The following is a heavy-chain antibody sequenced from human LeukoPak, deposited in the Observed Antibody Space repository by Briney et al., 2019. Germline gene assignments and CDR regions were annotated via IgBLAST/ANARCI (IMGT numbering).Heavy chain of an antibody. V-gene: IGHV4-59*01. Sequence: SETLSLTCTVSGGSISNYYWSCIRQPPGKGLEWIGYMYYSGSTNYNPSLKSRVSISVDTSKNQFSLKLSSVTAADTAVYYCARATMVAGYYYFDYWGQGTLVTVSS. CDR3: ARATMVAGYYYFDY. CDR1: GGSISNYY. D-gene: IGHD1-26*01. CDR2: MYYSGST. J-gene: IGHJ4*02.